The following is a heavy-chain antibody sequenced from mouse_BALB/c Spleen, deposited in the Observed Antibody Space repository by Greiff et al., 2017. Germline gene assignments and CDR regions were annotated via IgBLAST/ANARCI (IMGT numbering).Heavy chain of an antibody. J-gene: IGHJ4*01. D-gene: IGHD2-1*01. CDR3: ARRRDFRLQLYAMDY. V-gene: IGHV1-9*01. CDR2: ILPGSGST. Sequence: VQRVESGAELMKPGASVKISCKATGYTFSSYWIEWVKQRPGHGLEWIGEILPGSGSTNYNEKFKGKATFTADTSSNTAYMQLSSLTSEDSAVYYCARRRDFRLQLYAMDYWGQGTSVTVSS. CDR1: GYTFSSYW.